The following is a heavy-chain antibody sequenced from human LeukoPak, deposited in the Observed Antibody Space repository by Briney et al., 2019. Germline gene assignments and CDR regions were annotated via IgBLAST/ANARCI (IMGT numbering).Heavy chain of an antibody. J-gene: IGHJ4*02. V-gene: IGHV4-59*01. CDR1: GGSISSYY. CDR2: IHYIGST. Sequence: KPSETLSLTCTVSGGSISSYYWSWVRQPPGKGLEWIGYIHYIGSTNYNPSLKNRVTISVDTSKNQFSLKLTSVTAADTAAYYCARVLLVSSGTFYFDYWGQGTLVTVSS. D-gene: IGHD6-25*01. CDR3: ARVLLVSSGTFYFDY.